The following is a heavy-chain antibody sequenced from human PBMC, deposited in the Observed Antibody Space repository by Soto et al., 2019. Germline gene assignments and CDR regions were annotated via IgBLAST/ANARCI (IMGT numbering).Heavy chain of an antibody. J-gene: IGHJ4*02. CDR3: AKDSEAVVGDTTWAPVDY. V-gene: IGHV3-23*01. CDR1: GFTFSSYA. CDR2: ISGSGGST. Sequence: GGSLRLSCAASGFTFSSYAMSWVRQAPGKGLEWVSAISGSGGSTYYADSVKGRLTISRDNSKNTMYLQMNSLRAEDTVVYSCAKDSEAVVGDTTWAPVDYWGQGTLVTVSS. D-gene: IGHD1-26*01.